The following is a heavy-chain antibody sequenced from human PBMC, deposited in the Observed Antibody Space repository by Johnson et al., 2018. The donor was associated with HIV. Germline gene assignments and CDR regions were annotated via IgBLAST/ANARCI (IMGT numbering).Heavy chain of an antibody. D-gene: IGHD2-8*01. CDR3: AKDWYDAGPLMALDI. V-gene: IGHV3-30*02. J-gene: IGHJ3*02. Sequence: QVQLVESGGGVVQPGGSLRLSCAASGFTFSSYGMHWVRQAPGKGLEWVAFIRYDGSNKYYTDSVKGRFTISRDNSKNTLYLQMNSLRAEDTAVYYCAKDWYDAGPLMALDIWGQGTMVTVSS. CDR2: IRYDGSNK. CDR1: GFTFSSYG.